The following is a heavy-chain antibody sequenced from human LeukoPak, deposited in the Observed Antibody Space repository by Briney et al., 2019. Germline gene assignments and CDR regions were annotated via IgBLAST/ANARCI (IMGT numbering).Heavy chain of an antibody. V-gene: IGHV1-24*01. CDR2: LDPEDGET. D-gene: IGHD3-10*01. CDR3: ATAIIWFGVFDP. Sequence: ASVKVSCKVSGYTLIEISMQWVRHAPGKGLEWMGGLDPEDGETIYAQKFQGRVTMTEDTSTDTAYMELSSLRSEDTAVYYCATAIIWFGVFDPWGQGTLVTVSS. CDR1: GYTLIEIS. J-gene: IGHJ5*02.